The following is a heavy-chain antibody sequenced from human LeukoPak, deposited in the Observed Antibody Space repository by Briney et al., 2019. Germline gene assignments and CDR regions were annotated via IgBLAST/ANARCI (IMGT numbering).Heavy chain of an antibody. Sequence: KPSETLSLTCTVSGGSVRSDSNYWSWIRQPPGKGLEWIGSIYYSGSTYYNPSLKSPVTMSVDTSQNQLSLKLSSVTAADTAVYFCAREGYGGNYGFDYWGQGILVTVSS. CDR2: IYYSGST. D-gene: IGHD4-23*01. CDR1: GGSVRSDSNY. CDR3: AREGYGGNYGFDY. J-gene: IGHJ4*02. V-gene: IGHV4-39*02.